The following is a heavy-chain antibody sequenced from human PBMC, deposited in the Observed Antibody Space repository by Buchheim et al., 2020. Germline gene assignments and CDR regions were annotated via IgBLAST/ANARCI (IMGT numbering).Heavy chain of an antibody. CDR3: AIAGGQTLNY. D-gene: IGHD3-10*01. CDR2: VFGTGVTT. CDR1: GFTFSTYA. J-gene: IGHJ4*02. Sequence: EVRLLESGGGLVQPGESLRLSCAASGFTFSTYAMTWVRQAPGKGLEWVSEVFGTGVTTYYTDSVKGRFTISRDNSKNTLYLQMNSLRAEDTALYYCAIAGGQTLNYWGQGTL. V-gene: IGHV3-23*01.